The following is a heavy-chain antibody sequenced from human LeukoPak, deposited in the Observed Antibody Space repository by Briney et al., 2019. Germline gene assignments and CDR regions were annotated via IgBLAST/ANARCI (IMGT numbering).Heavy chain of an antibody. CDR2: INPSGGST. Sequence: ASVKVSCKASGYTFTSYYMHWVRQAPGQGLEWRGIINPSGGSTSYAQKFQGRVTITRDTSTSTVYMELSSLRSEDTAVYYCARTLAAEGVDYWGQGTLVTVSS. D-gene: IGHD6-25*01. V-gene: IGHV1-46*01. CDR3: ARTLAAEGVDY. CDR1: GYTFTSYY. J-gene: IGHJ4*02.